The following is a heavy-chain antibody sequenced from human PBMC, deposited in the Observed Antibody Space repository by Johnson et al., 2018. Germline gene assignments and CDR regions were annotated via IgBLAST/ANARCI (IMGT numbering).Heavy chain of an antibody. J-gene: IGHJ3*02. V-gene: IGHV3-21*01. Sequence: VQLVQSGGGLVKPGGSLRLSCAASGFTFSSYSMNWVRQAPGKGLEWVSSISTDSNYIYVADSLKGRFPVFRDNAKSSVFLQMNSGRAEDTAVYYCLRGTMNAFDMWGQGTMVTVSS. CDR2: ISTDSNYI. CDR3: LRGTMNAFDM. CDR1: GFTFSSYS. D-gene: IGHD3-3*01.